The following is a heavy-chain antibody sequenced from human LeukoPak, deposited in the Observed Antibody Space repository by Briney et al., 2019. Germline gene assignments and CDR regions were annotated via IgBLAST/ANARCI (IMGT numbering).Heavy chain of an antibody. J-gene: IGHJ6*02. V-gene: IGHV5-51*01. CDR2: IYPGDSDT. D-gene: IGHD4-4*01. CDR1: GYSFTSYW. Sequence: GESLKISCKGSGYSFTSYWIGWVRQMPGKGLEWMGIIYPGDSDTRYSPSFQGQVTISADKSISTAYLQWSSLKASDTAMYYCARASTTVTTGYYYGMDVWGQGTTVTVSS. CDR3: ARASTTVTTGYYYGMDV.